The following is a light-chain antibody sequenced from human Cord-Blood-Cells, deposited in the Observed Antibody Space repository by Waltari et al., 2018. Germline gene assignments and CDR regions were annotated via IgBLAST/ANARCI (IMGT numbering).Light chain of an antibody. J-gene: IGKJ2*01. Sequence: DIVLTQSPPNPSLSAGEIATLSCTARHSVSNYLAWYQQKPGQAHRLLIYDASNRATGIPARFSGSGSGTDFTLTISSLEPEDFAVYYCQQRSNWYTFGQGTKLEIK. CDR1: HSVSNY. CDR3: QQRSNWYT. CDR2: DAS. V-gene: IGKV3-11*01.